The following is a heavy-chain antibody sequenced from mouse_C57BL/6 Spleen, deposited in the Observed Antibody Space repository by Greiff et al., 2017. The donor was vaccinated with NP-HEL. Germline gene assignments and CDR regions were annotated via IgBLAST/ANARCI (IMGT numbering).Heavy chain of an antibody. D-gene: IGHD4-1*01. J-gene: IGHJ2*01. CDR2: IDPENGDT. V-gene: IGHV14-4*01. CDR1: GFNIKDDY. Sequence: VQLKESGAELVRPGASVKLSCTASGFNIKDDYMHWVKQRPEQGLEWIGWIDPENGDTEYASKFQGKATITADTSSNTAYLQLSSLTAEDTAVYYCTTLTGTDYWGKGTTLTVSS. CDR3: TTLTGTDY.